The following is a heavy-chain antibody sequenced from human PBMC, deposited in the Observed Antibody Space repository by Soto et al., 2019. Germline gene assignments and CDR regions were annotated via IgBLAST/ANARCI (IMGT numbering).Heavy chain of an antibody. Sequence: QVQLVQSGAEVKQPGASMKVSCKASGYIFSDNYIHWVRQAPGQGLEWMAWINPKSGDTNYARNFQGRVTLTRDTSISTAYMDLSRLTSDDTAVYYCARAREDSSGWFDYWGQGTLVTVSS. D-gene: IGHD6-19*01. CDR3: ARAREDSSGWFDY. J-gene: IGHJ4*02. CDR1: GYIFSDNY. V-gene: IGHV1-2*02. CDR2: INPKSGDT.